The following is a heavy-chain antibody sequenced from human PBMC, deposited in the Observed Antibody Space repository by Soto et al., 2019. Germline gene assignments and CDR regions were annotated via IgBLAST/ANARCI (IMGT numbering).Heavy chain of an antibody. CDR3: ARGATVTQYDY. CDR1: GVSVSSGWFY. J-gene: IGHJ4*02. V-gene: IGHV4-61*01. D-gene: IGHD4-17*01. Sequence: QVQLQESGPGLVKPSETLSLTCSVSGVSVSSGWFYWAWIRQPPGKGLEWIGFGSNSGTTNYKPFLNGQVTLSVDTSRSQIFLKVNSLTAADTAVYCCARGATVTQYDYWGQGTQVTVSS. CDR2: GSNSGTT.